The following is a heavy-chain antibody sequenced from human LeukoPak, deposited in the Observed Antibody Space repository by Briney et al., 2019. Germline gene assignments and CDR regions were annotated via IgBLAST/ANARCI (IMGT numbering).Heavy chain of an antibody. J-gene: IGHJ4*02. CDR2: ILSDGSNK. D-gene: IGHD3-22*01. Sequence: GGSLRLSCAASGLSFSSYGMHWVRQAPGKGLEWVAVILSDGSNKYYADSVEGRFTISRDNSKNTLYLQMNSLRAEDTAVYYCAKVRFYYDSSGSYFDYWGQGTLVTVST. CDR1: GLSFSSYG. CDR3: AKVRFYYDSSGSYFDY. V-gene: IGHV3-30*18.